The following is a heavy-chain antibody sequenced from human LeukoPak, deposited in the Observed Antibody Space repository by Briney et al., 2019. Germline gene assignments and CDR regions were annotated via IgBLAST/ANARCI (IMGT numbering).Heavy chain of an antibody. CDR2: VHHSGRT. CDR3: ARDHLANLASRLFDP. J-gene: IGHJ5*02. D-gene: IGHD3-3*01. V-gene: IGHV4-38-2*02. CDR1: GYSISSDYY. Sequence: PSETLSLTCTVSGYSISSDYYWGWIRQPPGKGLEWIGSVHHSGRTYYNPSLKSRVTISVDTSKNQFSLKMNSVTAADTAVYYCARDHLANLASRLFDPWGQGSLVTVSS.